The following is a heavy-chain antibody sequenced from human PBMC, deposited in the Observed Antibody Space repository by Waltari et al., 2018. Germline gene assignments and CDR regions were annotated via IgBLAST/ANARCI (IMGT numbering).Heavy chain of an antibody. CDR2: ISGSGGST. CDR3: AREEEDSSGYYSRALIEPGAFDI. D-gene: IGHD3-22*01. Sequence: EVQLVESGGGLVQPGGSLRLSCAASGFTFSSYAMSWVRQAPGKGLAWVSAISGSGGSTYYADSVKGRFTISRDNSKNTLYLQMNSLRAEDTAVYYCAREEEDSSGYYSRALIEPGAFDIWGQGTMVTVSS. V-gene: IGHV3-23*04. CDR1: GFTFSSYA. J-gene: IGHJ3*02.